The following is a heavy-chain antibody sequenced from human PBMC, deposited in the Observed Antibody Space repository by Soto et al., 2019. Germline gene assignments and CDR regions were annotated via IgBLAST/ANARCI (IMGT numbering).Heavy chain of an antibody. Sequence: GASVKNSCKASGYTFTRYYIHWVRQAPGQGLEWMGIINPSSGSTTYAQKFQGRVTMTRDTSTSTVYMELSSLRSEDTAVYYCARPFRDMSTIYNWFDPWGQGSLVTVSS. CDR3: ARPFRDMSTIYNWFDP. V-gene: IGHV1-46*01. D-gene: IGHD1-1*01. J-gene: IGHJ5*02. CDR2: INPSSGST. CDR1: GYTFTRYY.